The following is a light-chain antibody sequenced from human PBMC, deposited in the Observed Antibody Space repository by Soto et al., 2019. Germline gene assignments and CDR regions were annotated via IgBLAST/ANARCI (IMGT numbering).Light chain of an antibody. CDR3: QQLNSH. V-gene: IGKV1-9*01. Sequence: QLTQYPSSLSAPLRASVTITCRASQGISRDLAWYQPRPGKAPKLLIYAASTLQSGVPSRFSGSGSGTDFTLTISSLQPEDFATYYCQQLNSHFGGGTKVDIK. CDR2: AAS. CDR1: QGISRD. J-gene: IGKJ4*01.